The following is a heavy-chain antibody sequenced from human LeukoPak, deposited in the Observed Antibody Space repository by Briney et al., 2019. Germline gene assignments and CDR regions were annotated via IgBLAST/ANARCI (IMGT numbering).Heavy chain of an antibody. V-gene: IGHV4-59*01. CDR1: GGSISSYY. J-gene: IGHJ6*02. Sequence: SETLSLTCTVSGGSISSYYRSWIRQPPGKGLEWIGYIYYTGSTNYNPSLKSRVTISVDRSENQFSLKLSSVTAADTAVYYCARAPGHYYDSSGYYPDYYYYGMDVWGQGTTVTVSS. CDR3: ARAPGHYYDSSGYYPDYYYYGMDV. CDR2: IYYTGST. D-gene: IGHD3-22*01.